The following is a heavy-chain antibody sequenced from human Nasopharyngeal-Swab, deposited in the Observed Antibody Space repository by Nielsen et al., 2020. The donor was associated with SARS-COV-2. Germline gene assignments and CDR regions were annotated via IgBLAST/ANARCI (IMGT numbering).Heavy chain of an antibody. CDR1: GFSFSSYD. CDR2: IGTVGDT. CDR3: TRGLHGIDY. V-gene: IGHV3-13*01. D-gene: IGHD2-15*01. Sequence: GESLKISCAASGFSFSSYDMHWVRQATGKGLEWVSSIGTVGDTYYPGSVKGRFTISREDAKNSFFLQMNGLRAEDTAVYYCTRGLHGIDYWGQGTLVTVSS. J-gene: IGHJ4*02.